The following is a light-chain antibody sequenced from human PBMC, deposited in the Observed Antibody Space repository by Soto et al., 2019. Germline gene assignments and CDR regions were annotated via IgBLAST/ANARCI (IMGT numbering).Light chain of an antibody. V-gene: IGLV1-51*02. CDR2: ENN. Sequence: QSVLTQPPSVSAAPGQKVTISCSGSSSNIGNNYVSWYQQLPGTAPKLLIYENNKRPSGIPDRFSGSESGTSATLGITGLQTGDEADYYCGTWDSSLSACYVFGTGTKVTVL. CDR1: SSNIGNNY. CDR3: GTWDSSLSACYV. J-gene: IGLJ1*01.